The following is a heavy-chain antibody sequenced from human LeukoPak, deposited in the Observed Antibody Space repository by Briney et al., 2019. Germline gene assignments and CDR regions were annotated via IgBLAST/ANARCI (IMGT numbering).Heavy chain of an antibody. D-gene: IGHD3-16*02. CDR1: GGSFSGYY. V-gene: IGHV4-34*01. CDR3: ASHPPRPVYDYVWGSYRLAGSRFDY. Sequence: SETLSLTCAVYGGSFSGYYWSWIRQPPGKGLEWIGEINHSGSTNYNPSLKSRVTISVDTSKNQFSLKLSSVTAADTAVYYCASHPPRPVYDYVWGSYRLAGSRFDYWGQGTLVTVSS. J-gene: IGHJ4*02. CDR2: INHSGST.